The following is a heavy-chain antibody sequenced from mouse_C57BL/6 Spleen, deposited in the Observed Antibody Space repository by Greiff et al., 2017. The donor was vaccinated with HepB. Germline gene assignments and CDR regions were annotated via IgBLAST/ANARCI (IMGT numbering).Heavy chain of an antibody. CDR2: IDPETGGT. CDR1: GYTFTDYE. V-gene: IGHV1-15*01. D-gene: IGHD2-4*01. CDR3: TRSRDYDKAMDY. J-gene: IGHJ4*01. Sequence: VQLVESGAELVRPGASVTLSCKASGYTFTDYEMHWVKQTPVHGLEWIGAIDPETGGTAYNQKFKGKAILTADKSSSTAYMELRSLTSEDSAVYYCTRSRDYDKAMDYWGQGTSVTVSS.